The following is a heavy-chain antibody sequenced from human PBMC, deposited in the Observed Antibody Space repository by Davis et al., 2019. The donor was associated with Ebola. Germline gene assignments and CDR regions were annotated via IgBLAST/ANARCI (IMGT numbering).Heavy chain of an antibody. CDR3: ARDSYSRSWPNWFDP. D-gene: IGHD6-13*01. V-gene: IGHV4-34*01. CDR1: GGSFSGYY. CDR2: INHSGST. Sequence: MPGGSLRLSCAVYGGSFSGYYWSWIRQPPGKGLEWIGEINHSGSTNYNPSLKSRVTISVDTSKNQFSLKLSSVTAADTAVYYCARDSYSRSWPNWFDPWGQGTLVTVSS. J-gene: IGHJ5*02.